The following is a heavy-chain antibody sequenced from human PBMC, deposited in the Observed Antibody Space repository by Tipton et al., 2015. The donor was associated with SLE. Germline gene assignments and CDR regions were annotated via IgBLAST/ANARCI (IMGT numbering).Heavy chain of an antibody. V-gene: IGHV3-23*01. CDR3: ARVYKHPKGGYPDI. D-gene: IGHD5-12*01. J-gene: IGHJ3*02. CDR1: GFTFSSYA. Sequence: GSLRLSCAASGFTFSSYAMSWVRQAPGKGLEWVSAISGSGGSTYYADSVKGRFTISRDNSKNTLYLQMNSLRAEDTAVYYCARVYKHPKGGYPDIWGQGTMVTVSS. CDR2: ISGSGGST.